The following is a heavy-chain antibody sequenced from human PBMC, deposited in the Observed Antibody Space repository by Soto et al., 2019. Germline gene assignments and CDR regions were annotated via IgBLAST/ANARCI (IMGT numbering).Heavy chain of an antibody. J-gene: IGHJ6*02. CDR1: GFTFSRYW. CDR3: EKDLTRPDYYGMDV. Sequence: GGSLRLSCGASGFTFSRYWMSWVRQAPGKGLEWVANINQVGSEIHYVDSVKGRFTISRDNAKNSLYLQMSSLRAEDTAVYYCEKDLTRPDYYGMDVWGQGITVTVSS. CDR2: INQVGSEI. D-gene: IGHD3-10*01. V-gene: IGHV3-7*05.